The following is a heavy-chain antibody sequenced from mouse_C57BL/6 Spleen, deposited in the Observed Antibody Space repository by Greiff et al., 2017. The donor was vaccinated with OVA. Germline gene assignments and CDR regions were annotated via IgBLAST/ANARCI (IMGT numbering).Heavy chain of an antibody. D-gene: IGHD1-1*01. CDR2: IDPNRGGT. CDR3: AITTVVALDY. Sequence: QVQLQQPGAELVKPGASVKLSCKASGYTFTSYWMHWVKQRPGRGLAWIGRIDPNRGGTKYNEKFKSKAPLTVDKPSSTAYMQLSSRTSEDSAVYYCAITTVVALDYWGQGTSVTVSS. CDR1: GYTFTSYW. V-gene: IGHV1-72*01. J-gene: IGHJ4*01.